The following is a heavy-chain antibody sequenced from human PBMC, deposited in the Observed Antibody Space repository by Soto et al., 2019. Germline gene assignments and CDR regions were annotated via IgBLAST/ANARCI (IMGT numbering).Heavy chain of an antibody. J-gene: IGHJ4*02. CDR3: VAMVTFPI. V-gene: IGHV1-8*01. Sequence: ASVKVSCKASGYTFTIYDINWVVQAAGRGREGMGWMNPNSGNTGYAQKFQGRVTMTRNTSISTAYMELSSLRSEDTAVYYCVAMVTFPIWGQGTLVTVSS. CDR1: GYTFTIYD. D-gene: IGHD5-18*01. CDR2: MNPNSGNT.